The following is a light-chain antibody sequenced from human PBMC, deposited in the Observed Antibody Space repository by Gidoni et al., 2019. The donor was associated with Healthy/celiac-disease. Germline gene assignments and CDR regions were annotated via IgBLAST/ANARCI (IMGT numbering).Light chain of an antibody. CDR1: QRVLYSSNNKNY. CDR3: QQYYSTPRT. J-gene: IGKJ1*01. V-gene: IGKV4-1*01. CDR2: WAS. Sequence: DIVLTQSPDSLAVSLGDRATINCKSSQRVLYSSNNKNYLAWYQQKPGQPTNLLIYWASTRESGVPDLCSGSGSGTDFTLTISSLQAEDGAVYYCQQYYSTPRTFGQGTKVEIK.